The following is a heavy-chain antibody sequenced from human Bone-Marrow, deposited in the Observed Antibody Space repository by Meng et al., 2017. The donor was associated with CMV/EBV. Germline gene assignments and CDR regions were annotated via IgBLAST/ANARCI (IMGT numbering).Heavy chain of an antibody. CDR2: IYYSGST. CDR1: GGSISRSSYY. V-gene: IGHV4-39*01. D-gene: IGHD6-13*01. J-gene: IGHJ5*02. CDR3: ARHSSSWWRFDP. Sequence: CTVSGGSISRSSYYWGWIRQPPGKGLEWIGSIYYSGSTYYNPSLKSRVTISVDTSKNQFSLKLSSVTAADTAVYYCARHSSSWWRFDPWGQGTLVTVSS.